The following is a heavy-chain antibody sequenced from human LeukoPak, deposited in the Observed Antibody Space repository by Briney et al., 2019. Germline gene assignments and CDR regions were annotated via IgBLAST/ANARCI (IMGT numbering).Heavy chain of an antibody. J-gene: IGHJ4*02. Sequence: SKTLSLTCAISGDSVSSNSAAWNWSRQSPSRGLEWLGRTYYRSRWYNDYAISVISRITINPDTSKNQFSLQLNSVTPEDTAVYYCASGAVAGLAYWGQGTLVTVSS. CDR3: ASGAVAGLAY. V-gene: IGHV6-1*01. D-gene: IGHD6-19*01. CDR2: TYYRSRWYN. CDR1: GDSVSSNSAA.